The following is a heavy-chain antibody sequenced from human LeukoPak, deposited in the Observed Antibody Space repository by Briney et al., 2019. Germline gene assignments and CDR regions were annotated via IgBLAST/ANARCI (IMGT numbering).Heavy chain of an antibody. V-gene: IGHV1-18*01. CDR1: GYTFTSYG. CDR2: ISAYNGNT. Sequence: GASVKVSCKASGYTFTSYGISWVRQAPGQGLEWMGWISAYNGNTNYAQKLQGRVTMTTDTSTSTAYMELRSLRSDDTAVYYCARNGGYSYGYYYYYGMDVWGQGTTVTVSS. J-gene: IGHJ6*02. D-gene: IGHD5-18*01. CDR3: ARNGGYSYGYYYYYGMDV.